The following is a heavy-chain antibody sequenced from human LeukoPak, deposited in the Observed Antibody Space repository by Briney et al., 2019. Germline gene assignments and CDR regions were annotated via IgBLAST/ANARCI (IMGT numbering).Heavy chain of an antibody. CDR3: AELGITMIGGV. CDR1: GFTFSSYW. D-gene: IGHD3-10*02. CDR2: IKQDGSEK. V-gene: IGHV3-7*01. J-gene: IGHJ6*04. Sequence: GGSLRLSCAASGFTASGFTFSSYWMSWVRQAPGKGLEWVANIKQDGSEKYYVDSVKGRFTISRDNAKNSLYLQMNSLRAEDTAVYYCAELGITMIGGVWGKGTTVTISS.